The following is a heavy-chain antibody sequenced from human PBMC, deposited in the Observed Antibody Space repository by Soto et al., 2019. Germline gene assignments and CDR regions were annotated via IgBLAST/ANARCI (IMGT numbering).Heavy chain of an antibody. Sequence: EVQLVESGGGLVQPGGSLRLSCAASGFTFSSYEMNWVRQAPGKGLEWVSYISSSGSTIYYADSVKGRFTISRDNAKNSLYLQMNSLRAEDTAVYYCARYSGQLWLQGYDYWGQGTLVTVSS. V-gene: IGHV3-48*03. CDR2: ISSSGSTI. D-gene: IGHD5-18*01. CDR3: ARYSGQLWLQGYDY. J-gene: IGHJ4*02. CDR1: GFTFSSYE.